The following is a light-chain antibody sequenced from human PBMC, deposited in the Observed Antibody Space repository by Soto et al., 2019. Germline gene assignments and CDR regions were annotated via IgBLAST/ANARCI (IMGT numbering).Light chain of an antibody. V-gene: IGLV2-8*01. Sequence: QSVLTQPPSASGSPGQSVTISCTGTSSDVGGYNYVSWYQQHPGKAPRLLIYEVTKRTSGVPDRFSGSKSGNTASLTVSGLQADDEAEYYCCSHAGSNSYFFGTGTKLTVL. J-gene: IGLJ1*01. CDR3: CSHAGSNSYF. CDR1: SSDVGGYNY. CDR2: EVT.